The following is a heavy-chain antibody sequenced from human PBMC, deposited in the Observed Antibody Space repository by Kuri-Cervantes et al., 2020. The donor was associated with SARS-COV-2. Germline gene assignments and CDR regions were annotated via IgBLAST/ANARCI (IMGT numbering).Heavy chain of an antibody. J-gene: IGHJ6*03. Sequence: ASVKVSCKASGYTFTGYYMHWVRQAPGQGLEWMGWINPNSGGTNYAQKFQGRVTMTRDTSISTAYMELSRLRSDNTAVYYCARDLAWGGYYMDVWGKGTTVTVSS. CDR3: ARDLAWGGYYMDV. D-gene: IGHD7-27*01. CDR1: GYTFTGYY. V-gene: IGHV1-2*02. CDR2: INPNSGGT.